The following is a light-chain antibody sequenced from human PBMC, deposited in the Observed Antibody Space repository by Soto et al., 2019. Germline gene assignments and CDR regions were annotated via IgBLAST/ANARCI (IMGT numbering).Light chain of an antibody. CDR1: QSVSSY. CDR3: QQRSNWPPWT. Sequence: DIVLPQSPATLSLXXGXXXXRXXXXSQSVSSYLAWYQQKPGQVPRLLIYDASNRATGTPARFSGSGSGTDFTLTISSLEPEDFAVYYCQQRSNWPPWTFGQGTKVDIK. V-gene: IGKV3-11*01. CDR2: DAS. J-gene: IGKJ1*01.